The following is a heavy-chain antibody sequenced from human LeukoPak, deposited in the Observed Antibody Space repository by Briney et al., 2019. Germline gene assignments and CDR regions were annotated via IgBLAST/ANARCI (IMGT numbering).Heavy chain of an antibody. V-gene: IGHV4-31*03. CDR1: GGSISSGGYY. J-gene: IGHJ4*02. CDR2: IYYSGSI. CDR3: ARDREVRGVILGYFDY. D-gene: IGHD3-10*01. Sequence: SETLSLTCTVSGGSISSGGYYWSWIRQHPGKGLEWIGYIYYSGSIYYNPSLKSRVTISVDTSKNQFSLKLSSVTAADTAVYYCARDREVRGVILGYFDYWGQGTLVTVSS.